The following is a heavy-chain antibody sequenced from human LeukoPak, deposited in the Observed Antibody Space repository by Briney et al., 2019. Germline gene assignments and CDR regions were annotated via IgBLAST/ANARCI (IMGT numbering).Heavy chain of an antibody. CDR1: GFTFSSYG. CDR3: AKDRGLRPLPRKYYFDY. V-gene: IGHV3-30*02. J-gene: IGHJ4*02. D-gene: IGHD4-17*01. Sequence: GGSLRLSCAASGFTFSSYGMHLVRQAPGKGLEWVAFIRYDGSNKYYADSVKGRFTISRDNSKNTLYLQMNSLRAEDTAVCYCAKDRGLRPLPRKYYFDYWGQGTLVTVSS. CDR2: IRYDGSNK.